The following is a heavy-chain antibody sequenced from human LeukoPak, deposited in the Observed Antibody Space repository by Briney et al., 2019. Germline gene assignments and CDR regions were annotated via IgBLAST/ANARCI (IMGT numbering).Heavy chain of an antibody. D-gene: IGHD1-26*01. CDR3: VRDRGTYRPIDY. CDR1: AFSLSAYN. Sequence: GGSLRLSCAASAFSLSAYNMNWVRQAPGKGLEWVSSISYTGTYIYYADSVKGGFTISRDNAQNSLYLQMNSLRAEDTAIYYCVRDRGTYRPIDYWGQGTLVTVSS. J-gene: IGHJ4*02. CDR2: ISYTGTYI. V-gene: IGHV3-21*04.